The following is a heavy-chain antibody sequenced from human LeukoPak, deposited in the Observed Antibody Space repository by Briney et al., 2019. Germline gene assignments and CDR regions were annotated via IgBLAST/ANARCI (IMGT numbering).Heavy chain of an antibody. V-gene: IGHV1-69*13. D-gene: IGHD2-21*01. Sequence: SVKVSCKASGGTFSNYAISWVRQAPGQGLEWMGGITPIFATPSYAQKFQGRVTITADESTSTAYMELSGLRSEDTAVYYCARLPYGDWDDYWGQGTLVTVSS. CDR1: GGTFSNYA. CDR2: ITPIFATP. J-gene: IGHJ4*02. CDR3: ARLPYGDWDDY.